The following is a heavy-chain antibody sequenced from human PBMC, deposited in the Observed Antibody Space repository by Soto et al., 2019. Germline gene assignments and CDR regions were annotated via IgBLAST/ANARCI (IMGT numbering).Heavy chain of an antibody. J-gene: IGHJ4*01. CDR3: ARIRPTGWNEVEDY. D-gene: IGHD1-1*01. V-gene: IGHV2-26*01. Sequence: QVTLKESGPVLVKPTETLTLTCTVSGFSLSEPRMGVSWIRQSPGKALEWLAHIFSNDEKFSSTSLRSRLTIANATTKSQVVPTMNNMHTVDTATYYYARIRPTGWNEVEDYWGHGTMVTVSS. CDR2: IFSNDEK. CDR1: GFSLSEPRMG.